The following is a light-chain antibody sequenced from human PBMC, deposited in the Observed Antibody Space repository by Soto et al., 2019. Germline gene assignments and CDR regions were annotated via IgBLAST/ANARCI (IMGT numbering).Light chain of an antibody. CDR2: GAS. V-gene: IGKV1-39*01. Sequence: DIQMTQSPSSLSASVGDKVTITCRASESISTYLNWYQQKPGKAPKLLIYGASSLQSGVPSRFSGSGSGTDFTFNISSLLPEDFATYYCQQSYSTLPYTFGQGTKLDLK. CDR3: QQSYSTLPYT. CDR1: ESISTY. J-gene: IGKJ2*01.